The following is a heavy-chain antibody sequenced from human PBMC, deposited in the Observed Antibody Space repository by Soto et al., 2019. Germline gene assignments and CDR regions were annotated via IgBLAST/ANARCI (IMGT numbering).Heavy chain of an antibody. D-gene: IGHD2-2*01. Sequence: SVKVSCKASGGTFSSYPISWVRQAPGQGLEWMGRIIPVLGIANYAQKFQGRVTITADKSTSTAYMELTSLRSEDTAVYYCATGPAGYCCTTSCYSYFHHWAQGTLVTVSS. V-gene: IGHV1-69*04. CDR3: ATGPAGYCCTTSCYSYFHH. CDR2: IIPVLGIA. CDR1: GGTFSSYP. J-gene: IGHJ1*01.